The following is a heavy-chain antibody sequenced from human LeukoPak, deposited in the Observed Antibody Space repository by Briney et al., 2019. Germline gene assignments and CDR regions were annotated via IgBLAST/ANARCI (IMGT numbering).Heavy chain of an antibody. CDR1: GVSFSDYY. Sequence: PSETLSLTCAVYGVSFSDYYWSWIRQPPGKGLEWIGEISHSGSTNYNPSLKSRVTMSVDTSKNQFSLKLTSVTAADTAVYYCAAQYSGYVRLDYWGQGTLVTVSS. CDR3: AAQYSGYVRLDY. V-gene: IGHV4-34*01. J-gene: IGHJ4*02. D-gene: IGHD5-12*01. CDR2: ISHSGST.